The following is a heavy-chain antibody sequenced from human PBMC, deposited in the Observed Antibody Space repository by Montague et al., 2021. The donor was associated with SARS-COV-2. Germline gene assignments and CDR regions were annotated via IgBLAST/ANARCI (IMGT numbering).Heavy chain of an antibody. D-gene: IGHD5-24*01. V-gene: IGHV4-59*01. J-gene: IGHJ4*02. CDR2: IYYSGST. Sequence: SETLSLTCTVSGGSISSYYYGWIRQPPGKGLEWIGYIYYSGSTNXNPSRKSRVTISVDTSKNQFSLKLSSVAAADTAVYYCARAFPRWLQFDPDFDYWGQGTLVTVSS. CDR1: GGSISSYY. CDR3: ARAFPRWLQFDPDFDY.